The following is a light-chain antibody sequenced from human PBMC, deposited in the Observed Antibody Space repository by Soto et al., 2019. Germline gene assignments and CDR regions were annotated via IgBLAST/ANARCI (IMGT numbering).Light chain of an antibody. Sequence: DIVMTQSPDSLAVSLGERATINCKSSQSVLYSSNNKNYLAWYQQKPGQHPKLLIYWASTRESGVPDRFSGSGSETDFTLTISSLQAEDVAVYYCQQYYSTPPYTFGQGTKREIK. CDR2: WAS. CDR1: QSVLYSSNNKNY. J-gene: IGKJ2*01. V-gene: IGKV4-1*01. CDR3: QQYYSTPPYT.